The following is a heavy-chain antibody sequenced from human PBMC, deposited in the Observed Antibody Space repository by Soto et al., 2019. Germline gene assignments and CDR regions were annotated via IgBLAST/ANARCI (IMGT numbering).Heavy chain of an antibody. CDR2: IYWDDDK. V-gene: IGHV2-5*02. J-gene: IGHJ5*02. CDR3: ANMSQQLAFDP. Sequence: QITLKESGPTLVKPTQTLTLTCTFSGFSLSTSGVGVGWIRQPPGKALEWLALIYWDDDKRYSPSLKTRLTITKDTAKNHVVLTMTNTDPVDTATYFCANMSQQLAFDPWGQGTLVTVSS. CDR1: GFSLSTSGVG.